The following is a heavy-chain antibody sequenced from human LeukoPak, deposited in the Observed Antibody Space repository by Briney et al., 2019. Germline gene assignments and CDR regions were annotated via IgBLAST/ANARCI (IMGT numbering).Heavy chain of an antibody. Sequence: SQTLSLTCATSGDSVSSNSAAWIWIRQSPSRGLEWLGRTYYRSKWYTEYAVSVKSRTTINPDTSKNQFSLQLSSVNPEDTAVYYCARLGSGSNYWGQGTLVTVSS. CDR1: GDSVSSNSAA. J-gene: IGHJ4*02. V-gene: IGHV6-1*01. CDR3: ARLGSGSNY. D-gene: IGHD3-10*01. CDR2: TYYRSKWYT.